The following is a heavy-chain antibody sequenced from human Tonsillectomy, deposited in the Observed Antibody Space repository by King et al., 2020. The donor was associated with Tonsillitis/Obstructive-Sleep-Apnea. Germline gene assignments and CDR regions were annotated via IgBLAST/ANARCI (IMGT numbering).Heavy chain of an antibody. D-gene: IGHD2-15*01. V-gene: IGHV3-23*04. J-gene: IGHJ3*02. CDR1: GFTFSSYA. CDR3: LCSVSTCYTIDASDI. Sequence: VQLVESGGGLLQPGGSLRLSCVASGFTFSSYAMSWVRQAPGKGLEWVSTISTSVGYTYYADSLKGRFTFSRDNSKNTLYLHMNSLRGEDTAVYYCLCSVSTCYTIDASDIWGQGTMVTVSS. CDR2: ISTSVGYT.